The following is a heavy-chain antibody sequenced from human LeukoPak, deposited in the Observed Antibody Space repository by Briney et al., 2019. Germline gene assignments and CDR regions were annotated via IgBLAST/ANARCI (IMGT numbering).Heavy chain of an antibody. Sequence: GGSLRLSCVASGFTFSTYWMSWVRQAPGRGRECVANIKEDGSEKYYVDSVKGRFTISRDNAKNSLYLQMTSLRAEDTAVYYCARVRGIVVEVPTNNCFDPWGQGTLVTVSS. J-gene: IGHJ5*02. CDR1: GFTFSTYW. D-gene: IGHD2-15*01. V-gene: IGHV3-7*01. CDR2: IKEDGSEK. CDR3: ARVRGIVVEVPTNNCFDP.